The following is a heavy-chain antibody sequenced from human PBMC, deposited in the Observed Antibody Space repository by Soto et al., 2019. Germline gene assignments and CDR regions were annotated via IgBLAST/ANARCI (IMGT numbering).Heavy chain of an antibody. D-gene: IGHD3-22*01. CDR3: ARDRSPCRCYYTYWIEP. V-gene: IGHV1-69*05. CDR1: GGTFISYA. J-gene: IGHJ5*02. Sequence: QVQLVQSGAEVKKPGSSVKVSFKASGGTFISYAISWVRQAPGQGLEWMGEIIPIFGTANYAQKFQGRVKITPYESTIPAYMELRSLSSQDPTVYYFARDRSPCRCYYTYWIEPWCQRTLFSVSS. CDR2: IIPIFGTA.